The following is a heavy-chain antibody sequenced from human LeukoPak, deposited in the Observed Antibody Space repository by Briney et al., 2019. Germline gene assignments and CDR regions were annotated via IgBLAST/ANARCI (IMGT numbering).Heavy chain of an antibody. CDR3: ATRKLGNDY. CDR1: GGSVSNYY. J-gene: IGHJ4*02. CDR2: IYYTET. Sequence: SETLSLTCTVSGGSVSNYYWSWIRQSPGKGLEWIGYIYYTETSYNPSLKSRVTISADMSKNQFSLKLYSVAAADTAVYYCATRKLGNDYWGQGTLVTVSS. V-gene: IGHV4-59*02. D-gene: IGHD7-27*01.